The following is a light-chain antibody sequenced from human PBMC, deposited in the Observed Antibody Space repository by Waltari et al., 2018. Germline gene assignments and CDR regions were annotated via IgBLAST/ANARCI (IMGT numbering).Light chain of an antibody. CDR3: SSYTTSSAPGV. J-gene: IGLJ1*01. CDR2: EVS. Sequence: QSALPQPASVSASPGQSITISCPGTDSDVGAYDFVSWYQQHPGKAPHLISYEVSNRPSGISNRFSASKSGNTASLTISGLQAEDEADYYCSSYTTSSAPGVFGTGTRVTVL. V-gene: IGLV2-14*01. CDR1: DSDVGAYDF.